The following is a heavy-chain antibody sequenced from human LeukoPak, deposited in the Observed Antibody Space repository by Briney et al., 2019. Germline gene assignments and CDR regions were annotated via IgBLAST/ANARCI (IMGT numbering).Heavy chain of an antibody. Sequence: PGGSLRLSCAASGITFSTYGMSWVRQAPGKGLEWVSAISGSGDGTYYAESVKGRFTISRDNSKNTLYLQMNSLRAEDTAIYYCAKDHSWYSGSGPSYDYWGQGTLVTVSS. D-gene: IGHD3-10*01. CDR3: AKDHSWYSGSGPSYDY. CDR2: ISGSGDGT. CDR1: GITFSTYG. V-gene: IGHV3-23*01. J-gene: IGHJ4*02.